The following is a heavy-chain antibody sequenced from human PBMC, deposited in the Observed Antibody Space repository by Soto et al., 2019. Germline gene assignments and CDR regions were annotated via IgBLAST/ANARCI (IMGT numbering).Heavy chain of an antibody. CDR1: GDSVSSNSAA. CDR3: ARGVVVVVAATDWFDP. J-gene: IGHJ5*02. D-gene: IGHD2-15*01. CDR2: TYYRSKWYH. Sequence: QVQLQQSGPGLVRPSQTLSLTCAISGDSVSSNSAAWNWIRQSPSRGLEGLGRTYYRSKWYHEYEVSVKSRITINPDTSKNQFSLQLNSVTPEDTAVYYCARGVVVVVAATDWFDPWGQGTLVTVSS. V-gene: IGHV6-1*01.